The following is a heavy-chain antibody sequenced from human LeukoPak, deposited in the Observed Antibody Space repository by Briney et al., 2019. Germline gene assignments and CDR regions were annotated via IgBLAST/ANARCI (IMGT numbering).Heavy chain of an antibody. J-gene: IGHJ1*01. Sequence: GGSLRLSCVASGFTFSSYIMNWVRQAPGKGLEWVSYISSDSTTMNYADSVRGRFIISRDNAKSSLFLQMNSLRDEDTAVYYFARGTPPTGAYFQHCGPGTRVTVSS. CDR2: ISSDSTTM. D-gene: IGHD1-1*01. CDR3: ARGTPPTGAYFQH. CDR1: GFTFSSYI. V-gene: IGHV3-48*02.